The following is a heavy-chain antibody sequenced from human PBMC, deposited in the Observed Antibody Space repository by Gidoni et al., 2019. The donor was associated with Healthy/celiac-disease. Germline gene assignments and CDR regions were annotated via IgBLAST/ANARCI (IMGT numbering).Heavy chain of an antibody. CDR3: AKDWGDGLDGFFFDY. Sequence: QVQLVESGGGVVQPGRSLRLSCAASGFTFSSYGMHWVRQAPGKGQEWVAVISYDGSNKYYADSVKGRFTISRDNSKNTLYLQMNSLRAEDTAVYYCAKDWGDGLDGFFFDYWGQGTLVTVSS. J-gene: IGHJ4*01. V-gene: IGHV3-30*18. CDR2: ISYDGSNK. D-gene: IGHD2-21*02. CDR1: GFTFSSYG.